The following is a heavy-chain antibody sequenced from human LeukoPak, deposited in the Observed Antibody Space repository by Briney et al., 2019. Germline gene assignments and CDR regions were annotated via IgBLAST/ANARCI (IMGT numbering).Heavy chain of an antibody. D-gene: IGHD3-3*01. J-gene: IGHJ4*02. CDR1: GESFSGYY. V-gene: IGHV4-34*01. CDR3: ARERSLYDFWSGYLGGPFDY. Sequence: PSETLSLTCAVYGESFSGYYWSWIRQPPGKGLEWIGEINHSGSTNYNPSLKSRVTISVDTSKNQFSLKLSSVTAADTAVYYCARERSLYDFWSGYLGGPFDYWGQGTLVTVSS. CDR2: INHSGST.